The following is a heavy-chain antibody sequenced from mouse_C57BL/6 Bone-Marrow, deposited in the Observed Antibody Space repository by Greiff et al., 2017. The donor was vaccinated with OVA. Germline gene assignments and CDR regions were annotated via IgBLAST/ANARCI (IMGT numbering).Heavy chain of an antibody. CDR1: GYAFSSSW. Sequence: QVQLQQSGPELVKPGASVKISCKASGYAFSSSWMNWVKQRPGKGLEWIGRIYPGDGDTNYNGKFKGKATLTADKSSSTAYMQLSSLTSEDSAVYFCARERLLLRSPYYFDDWGKGTTLTVSS. CDR2: IYPGDGDT. CDR3: ARERLLLRSPYYFDD. J-gene: IGHJ2*01. V-gene: IGHV1-82*01. D-gene: IGHD1-1*01.